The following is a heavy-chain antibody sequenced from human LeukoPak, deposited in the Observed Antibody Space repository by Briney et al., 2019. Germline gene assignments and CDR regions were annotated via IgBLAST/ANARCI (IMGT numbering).Heavy chain of an antibody. CDR1: GGTFSSYA. V-gene: IGHV1-69*04. D-gene: IGHD6-13*01. CDR2: IIPILGTA. CDR3: ARDFVGSSWYQLGY. J-gene: IGHJ4*02. Sequence: ASVKVSCKASGGTFSSYAISWVRQAPGQGLEWMGRIIPILGTANYAQKFQGRVTITADKSTSTAYMELSSLRSEDTAVYYCARDFVGSSWYQLGYWGQGTLVTVSS.